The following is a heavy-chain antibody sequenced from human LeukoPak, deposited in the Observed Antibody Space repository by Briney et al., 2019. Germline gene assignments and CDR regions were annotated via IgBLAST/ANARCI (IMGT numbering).Heavy chain of an antibody. CDR2: INPNSGDT. CDR3: VREGEGPLSKDFDY. J-gene: IGHJ4*02. D-gene: IGHD2/OR15-2a*01. Sequence: ASVKVSCKASGDTFTGDYMHWVRQAPGQGLEWMGWINPNSGDTNYAQKFQGRVTMTRDASMSTAYMELTRLTSDDTAVYYCVREGEGPLSKDFDYWGQGTLVTVSS. V-gene: IGHV1-2*02. CDR1: GDTFTGDY.